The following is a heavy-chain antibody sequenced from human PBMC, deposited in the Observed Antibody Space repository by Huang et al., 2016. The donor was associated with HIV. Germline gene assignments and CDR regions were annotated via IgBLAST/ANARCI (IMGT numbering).Heavy chain of an antibody. CDR2: IYYSGST. J-gene: IGHJ3*02. CDR3: ARHFSYYDSSGYTPWDAFDI. Sequence: QLQLQGSGPGLVKPSETLSLTCTVSGGSITSSSYYWGWIRQPPGKGLEWVGSIYYSGSTDYHPSRKSRVTVSVDTTKNPFSLKLSSVTAADTAVYYCARHFSYYDSSGYTPWDAFDIWGQGTMVTVSS. D-gene: IGHD3-22*01. V-gene: IGHV4-39*01. CDR1: GGSITSSSYY.